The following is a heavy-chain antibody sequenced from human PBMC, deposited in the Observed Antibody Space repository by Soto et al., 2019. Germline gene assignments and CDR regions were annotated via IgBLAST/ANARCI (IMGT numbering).Heavy chain of an antibody. V-gene: IGHV3-23*01. CDR1: GFTFSSYA. Sequence: EVQLLESGGGLVQPGGSLRLSCAASGFTFSSYAMSWVRQAPGKGLEWVSAISGSGGSTYYADSVKGRFTISRDNSKNTLYLQMNSLRAEDTAVYYCAKGNWNDDYYYYGMDVWGQGTTVTVSS. CDR3: AKGNWNDDYYYYGMDV. J-gene: IGHJ6*02. D-gene: IGHD1-20*01. CDR2: ISGSGGST.